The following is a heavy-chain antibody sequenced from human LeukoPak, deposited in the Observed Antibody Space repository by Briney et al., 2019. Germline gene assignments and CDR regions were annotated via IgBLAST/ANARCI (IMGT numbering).Heavy chain of an antibody. CDR1: GFTFSNYA. Sequence: GGSLRLSYAASGFTFSNYAMSWVRKAPGKGLEWVSTISGGGGSTYYADSVKGRFTISRDNSKNTLYLQMNSLRAEDTAVYYCAKAQYSGSYTYFDYWGQGTLVTVSS. CDR3: AKAQYSGSYTYFDY. V-gene: IGHV3-23*01. D-gene: IGHD1-26*01. J-gene: IGHJ4*02. CDR2: ISGGGGST.